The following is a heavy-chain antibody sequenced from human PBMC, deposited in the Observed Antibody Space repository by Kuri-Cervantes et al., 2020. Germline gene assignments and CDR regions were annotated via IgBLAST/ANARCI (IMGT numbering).Heavy chain of an antibody. V-gene: IGHV4-39*07. Sequence: SETLSLTCTVSGGSISSSSYYWGWIRQPPGKGLEWIGSIYYSGSTYYNPSLKSRVTISVDTSKNQSSLKLSSVTAADTAVYYCAREGLEYGGSDYWGQGTLVTVSS. D-gene: IGHD4-23*01. CDR3: AREGLEYGGSDY. CDR2: IYYSGST. J-gene: IGHJ4*02. CDR1: GGSISSSSYY.